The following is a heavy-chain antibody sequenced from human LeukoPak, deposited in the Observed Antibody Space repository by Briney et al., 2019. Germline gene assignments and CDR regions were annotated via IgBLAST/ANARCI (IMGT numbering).Heavy chain of an antibody. CDR2: VNSDGSDT. V-gene: IGHV3-74*01. CDR3: ARDSLTARPFDY. D-gene: IGHD6-6*01. Sequence: GGSLRLSCAASGFTFSDYWMHWVRHAPGKGLVWVSRVNSDGSDTTYADSVKGRFTISRDSAKNTVFLQMNSLRAEDTAVYYCARDSLTARPFDYWGQGILVTVSS. J-gene: IGHJ4*02. CDR1: GFTFSDYW.